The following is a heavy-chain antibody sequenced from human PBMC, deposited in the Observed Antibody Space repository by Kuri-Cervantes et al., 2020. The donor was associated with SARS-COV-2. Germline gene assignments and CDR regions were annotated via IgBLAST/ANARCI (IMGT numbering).Heavy chain of an antibody. CDR3: ARDTWYSGSYYFGDDAFDI. J-gene: IGHJ3*02. D-gene: IGHD1-26*01. Sequence: SVKVSCKASGGTFSSYAISWVRPATGQGLEWLGGIIPIFGTANYAQKFQGRVTITTDESTSTAYMELSSLRSEDTAVYYCARDTWYSGSYYFGDDAFDIWGQGTMVTVSS. V-gene: IGHV1-69*05. CDR2: IIPIFGTA. CDR1: GGTFSSYA.